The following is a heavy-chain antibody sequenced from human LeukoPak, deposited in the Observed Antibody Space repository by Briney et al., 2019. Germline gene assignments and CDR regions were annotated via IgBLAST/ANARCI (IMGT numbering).Heavy chain of an antibody. D-gene: IGHD5-24*01. J-gene: IGHJ3*02. V-gene: IGHV4-59*08. CDR2: IYYSGST. Sequence: SETLSLTGTVSGGSISSYCWSWIRQPPGKGLEWIGYIYYSGSTNYNPSLKSRVTISVDTSKNQFSLKLSSVTAADTAVYYCARYVRDGYYGAFDIWGQGTMVTVSS. CDR3: ARYVRDGYYGAFDI. CDR1: GGSISSYC.